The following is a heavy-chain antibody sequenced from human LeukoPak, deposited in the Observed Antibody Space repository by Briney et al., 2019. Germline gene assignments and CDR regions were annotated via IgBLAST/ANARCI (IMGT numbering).Heavy chain of an antibody. CDR2: INHSGST. J-gene: IGHJ6*02. V-gene: IGHV4-34*01. CDR1: GGSFSGYY. Sequence: SETLSLTCAVYGGSFSGYYWSWIRQPPGKGLEWIGEINHSGSTNYNPSLKSRVTISVDTSNNQFSLKLSSVTAADTAVYYCARDMLEYCSRTTCYFYGMDVWGQGTTVTVSS. D-gene: IGHD2-2*01. CDR3: ARDMLEYCSRTTCYFYGMDV.